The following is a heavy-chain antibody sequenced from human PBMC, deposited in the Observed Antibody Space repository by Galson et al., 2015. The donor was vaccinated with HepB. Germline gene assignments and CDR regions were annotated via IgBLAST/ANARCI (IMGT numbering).Heavy chain of an antibody. V-gene: IGHV3-33*01. CDR1: GFSFSSYG. J-gene: IGHJ6*02. CDR3: ATEGGMDV. CDR2: IWYDGSQK. Sequence: SLRLSCAGSGFSFSSYGMHWVRQAPGKGLEWVAVIWYDGSQKYYADSVKGRFTISRDNSKNMVFLQMNSLRAGDTAVYYCATEGGMDVWGQGTTVTVSS.